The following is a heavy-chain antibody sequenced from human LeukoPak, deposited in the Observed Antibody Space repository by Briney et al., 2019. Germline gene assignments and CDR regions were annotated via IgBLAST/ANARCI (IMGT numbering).Heavy chain of an antibody. V-gene: IGHV3-9*01. J-gene: IGHJ6*03. CDR3: AKDMDAWIPTGRGMDV. Sequence: GGSLRLSCAGLGFNFDEHALHWVRQAPGKGLEWVSGISWDGRSIGYAASVKGRFTISRDNARNSLYLQMNSLRPDDTALYYCAKDMDAWIPTGRGMDVWGKGTTVTVSS. CDR1: GFNFDEHA. D-gene: IGHD5-18*01. CDR2: ISWDGRSI.